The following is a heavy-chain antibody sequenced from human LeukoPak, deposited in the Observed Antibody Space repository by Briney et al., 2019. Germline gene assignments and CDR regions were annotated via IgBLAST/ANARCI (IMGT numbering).Heavy chain of an antibody. J-gene: IGHJ3*02. CDR2: INPNSGGT. CDR3: ARDMTTVTTSFEAFDI. Sequence: ASVKVSCKASGYTFTGYYMHWVRQAPGQGLEWMGWINPNSGGTNYAQKFLGRVTMTRDTSISTAYMELSSLRSEDTAVYYCARDMTTVTTSFEAFDIWGQGTMVTVSS. V-gene: IGHV1-2*02. D-gene: IGHD4-17*01. CDR1: GYTFTGYY.